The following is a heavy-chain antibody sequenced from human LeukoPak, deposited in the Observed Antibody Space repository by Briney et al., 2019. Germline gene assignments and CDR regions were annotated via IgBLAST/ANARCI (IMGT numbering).Heavy chain of an antibody. Sequence: PGGSVRLSCEASGFTFSSYSMNWVRQAPGQGLEWVSSISSSSSYIYYADTVKGRFTISRDNAKNSLYLQMNRLRAEDTAVYYCARAGRGGLGYYFDYWGQGTLVTVSS. CDR1: GFTFSSYS. V-gene: IGHV3-21*01. D-gene: IGHD5-12*01. CDR3: ARAGRGGLGYYFDY. CDR2: ISSSSSYI. J-gene: IGHJ4*02.